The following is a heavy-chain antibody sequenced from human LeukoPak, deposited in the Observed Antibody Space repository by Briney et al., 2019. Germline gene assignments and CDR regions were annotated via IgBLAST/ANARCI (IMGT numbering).Heavy chain of an antibody. CDR1: GFTFSSYG. CDR3: AKGFAIVGATTFDY. Sequence: GGSLRLSCVASGFTFSSYGMSWVRQAPGKGLEWVSAISGSGGSTYYADSVKGRFTISRDNSKNTLYLQMNSLRAEDTAVYYCAKGFAIVGATTFDYWGQGTLVTVSS. V-gene: IGHV3-23*01. D-gene: IGHD1-26*01. CDR2: ISGSGGST. J-gene: IGHJ4*02.